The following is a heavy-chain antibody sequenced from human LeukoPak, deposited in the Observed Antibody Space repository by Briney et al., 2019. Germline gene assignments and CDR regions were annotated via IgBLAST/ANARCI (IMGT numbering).Heavy chain of an antibody. CDR3: VTMIRGIAALDDY. Sequence: SETLSLTCTVSGSSISSSNYYWGWIRQPPGKGLDWIGSMDYSGSTYYNPSLKSRVTISVDTSKNQFSLKLSSVTAADTAVYYCVTMIRGIAALDDYWGQGILVTVSS. CDR1: GSSISSSNYY. CDR2: MDYSGST. J-gene: IGHJ4*02. D-gene: IGHD3-10*01. V-gene: IGHV4-39*01.